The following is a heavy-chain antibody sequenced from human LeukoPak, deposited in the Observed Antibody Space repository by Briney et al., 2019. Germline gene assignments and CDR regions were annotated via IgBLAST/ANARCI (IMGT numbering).Heavy chain of an antibody. J-gene: IGHJ4*02. CDR1: GFTSTNFA. CDR2: IIVGSGAT. D-gene: IGHD3-16*01. CDR3: AADLSNPRMGASYLDS. V-gene: IGHV1-58*01. Sequence: ASVKVSCKASGFTSTNFAVQWVRQARGQRLEWIGWIIVGSGATKCAQDFQERVTITRDLSTSTLYMELRSLTSENTAVYYCAADLSNPRMGASYLDSWGQGTLVTVSS.